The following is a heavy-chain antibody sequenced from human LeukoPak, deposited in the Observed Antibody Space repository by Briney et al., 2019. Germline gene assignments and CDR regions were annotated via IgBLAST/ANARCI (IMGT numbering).Heavy chain of an antibody. CDR3: AKFGSSGLQGY. J-gene: IGHJ4*02. CDR1: GFSFSSYG. V-gene: IGHV3-30*02. Sequence: GEPLRLSCAASGFSFSSYGMHWVRQAPGKGLEWVAFIRNDGNNIRYADSVKGRFTISRDNSKNTLYLQMNSLKSEDTAVYYCAKFGSSGLQGYWGQGTLVTVSS. D-gene: IGHD6-6*01. CDR2: IRNDGNNI.